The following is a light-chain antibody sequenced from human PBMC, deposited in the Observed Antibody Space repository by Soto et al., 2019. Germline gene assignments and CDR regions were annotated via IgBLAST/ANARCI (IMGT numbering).Light chain of an antibody. Sequence: EIVMTQSPATLSVSTGARATLSCRASQSVSSNLAWYQQKPGQAPRLLIYGASTRATGIPARFSGSGSGTEFTLTISSLQSEDFAVYYCQQYNNWPKTFGQGTKVDIK. CDR1: QSVSSN. V-gene: IGKV3-15*01. CDR3: QQYNNWPKT. CDR2: GAS. J-gene: IGKJ1*01.